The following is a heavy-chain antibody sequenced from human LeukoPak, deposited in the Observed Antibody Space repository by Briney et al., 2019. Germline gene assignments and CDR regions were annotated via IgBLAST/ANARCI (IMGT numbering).Heavy chain of an antibody. D-gene: IGHD1-26*01. CDR3: ARAVVGATKGGLDY. J-gene: IGHJ4*02. Sequence: SETLSPTCTVSGGSISSYYWSWIRQPPGKGLEWIGYIYYSGSTNYNPSLKSRVTISVDTSKNQSSLKLSTVTAADTAVYYCARAVVGATKGGLDYWGQGTLVAVSS. CDR1: GGSISSYY. V-gene: IGHV4-59*01. CDR2: IYYSGST.